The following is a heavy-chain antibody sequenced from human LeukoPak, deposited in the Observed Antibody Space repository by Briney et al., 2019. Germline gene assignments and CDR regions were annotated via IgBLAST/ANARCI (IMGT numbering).Heavy chain of an antibody. J-gene: IGHJ4*02. D-gene: IGHD2-15*01. CDR1: GYTFTGYY. V-gene: IGHV1-2*02. CDR2: INPNSGGT. Sequence: SVKVSCKAAGYTFTGYYMYWVRQALGQGLEWMGWINPNSGGTNYAQKFQGRVTMTRDTSISTAYMELSRLRSDDTAVYYCARRYCSGGSCYSDYWGQGTLVTVSS. CDR3: ARRYCSGGSCYSDY.